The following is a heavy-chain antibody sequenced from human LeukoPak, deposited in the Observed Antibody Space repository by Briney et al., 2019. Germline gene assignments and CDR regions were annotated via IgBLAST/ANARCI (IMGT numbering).Heavy chain of an antibody. CDR3: TRAPVPGNY. D-gene: IGHD3-10*01. J-gene: IGHJ4*02. V-gene: IGHV1-8*01. CDR2: MNPHSGNT. Sequence: ASVKVSCKASGYTFTTYDINWVRQASGQGLEWMGWMNPHSGNTGYAQKFQGRVTMTRDTSTNTAYMVLSSLTSDDTAVYYCTRAPVPGNYWGQGTLVTVSS. CDR1: GYTFTTYD.